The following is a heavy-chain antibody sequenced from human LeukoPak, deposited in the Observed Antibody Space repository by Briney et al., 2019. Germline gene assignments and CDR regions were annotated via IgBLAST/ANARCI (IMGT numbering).Heavy chain of an antibody. D-gene: IGHD6-6*01. CDR3: ARHVWRLVLRGAFDI. V-gene: IGHV4-31*03. CDR1: GGSISSGGYY. J-gene: IGHJ3*02. CDR2: SYYSGST. Sequence: SETLSLTCTVSGGSISSGGYYWSWIRQHPGKGLEWIGYSYYSGSTYYNPSLKSRVTISVDTSKNHFSLKLSSVTASDTAVYYCARHVWRLVLRGAFDIWGQGTMVTVSS.